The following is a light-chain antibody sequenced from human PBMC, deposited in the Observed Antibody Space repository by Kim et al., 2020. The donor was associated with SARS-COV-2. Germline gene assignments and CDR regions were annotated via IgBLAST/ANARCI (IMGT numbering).Light chain of an antibody. J-gene: IGLJ2*01. V-gene: IGLV2-23*02. Sequence: QSALTQPASVSGSPGQSIAISCTGTTNDIGSFDLISWFQYQPGKLPKLLIFEVNKRPFGISDRFSGSKSGHTASLTISAVQTEDETTYYCCSYAGGNNPVVFGGGTKVTVL. CDR3: CSYAGGNNPVV. CDR2: EVN. CDR1: TNDIGSFDL.